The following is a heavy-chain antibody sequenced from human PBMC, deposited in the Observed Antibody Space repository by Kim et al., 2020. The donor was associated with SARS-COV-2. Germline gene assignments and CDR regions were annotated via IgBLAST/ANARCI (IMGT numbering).Heavy chain of an antibody. D-gene: IGHD2-2*01. CDR1: GGSISSSNW. CDR3: ARAPGGCSSTMGYADDY. CDR2: IYHSGTT. V-gene: IGHV4-4*02. J-gene: IGHJ4*02. Sequence: SETLSLTCAVSGGSISSSNWCSWLRQPPREGLGWIWEIYHSGTTNYPPSLTSRVTISVDKSKNQFSLKLSSVTAADTAVYYCARAPGGCSSTMGYADDYWGQGTLVTVSS.